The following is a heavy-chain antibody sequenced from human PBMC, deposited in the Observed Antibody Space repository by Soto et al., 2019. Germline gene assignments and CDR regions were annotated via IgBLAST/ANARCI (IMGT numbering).Heavy chain of an antibody. D-gene: IGHD6-6*01. Sequence: EVQLVESGGGLVKPGGSLRLSCAASGFTFSSYSMNWVRQAPGKGLEWVSSISSSSSYIYYADSVKGGFTISRDNAKNCLYRQMNSLRAEDTAVDDCARDVYSSSRYFDYWGQGTLVTVSS. CDR1: GFTFSSYS. CDR3: ARDVYSSSRYFDY. CDR2: ISSSSSYI. J-gene: IGHJ4*02. V-gene: IGHV3-21*01.